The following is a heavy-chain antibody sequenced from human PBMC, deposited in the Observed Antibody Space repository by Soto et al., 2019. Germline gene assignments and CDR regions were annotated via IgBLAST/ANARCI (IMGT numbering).Heavy chain of an antibody. D-gene: IGHD6-19*01. CDR2: ISISSATK. CDR3: AREPKYSSGWLDAFDI. J-gene: IGHJ3*02. Sequence: EVQLVESGGGLVQPGGSLRLSCAASGFTFSSYSMNWVRQAPGKGLEWVSYISISSATKYYADSVKGRFTISRDNAKNSLYRQMNSLRAEDTAVYYCAREPKYSSGWLDAFDIWGQGTMVTVSS. CDR1: GFTFSSYS. V-gene: IGHV3-48*01.